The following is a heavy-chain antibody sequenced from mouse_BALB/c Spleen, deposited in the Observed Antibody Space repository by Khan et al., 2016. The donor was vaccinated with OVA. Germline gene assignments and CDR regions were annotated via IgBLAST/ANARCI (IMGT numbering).Heavy chain of an antibody. D-gene: IGHD3-2*02. Sequence: VQLQESGPGLVAPSQTLSITCTVSGFSLTDYAVSWIRQPPGKGLEWLGVICAGGSKSYNSVLISRLCISKDNSTSQVFFKEISRQTDDTAMYYCATGPPYYGLDYWGQGTSVTVSA. CDR1: GFSLTDYA. CDR2: ICAGGSK. V-gene: IGHV2-6-5*01. J-gene: IGHJ4*01. CDR3: ATGPPYYGLDY.